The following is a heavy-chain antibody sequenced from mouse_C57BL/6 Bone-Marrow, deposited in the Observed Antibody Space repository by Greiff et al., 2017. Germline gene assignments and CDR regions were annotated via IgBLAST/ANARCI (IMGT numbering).Heavy chain of an antibody. V-gene: IGHV1-81*01. CDR3: ARNFY. J-gene: IGHJ2*01. Sequence: VQLQQSGAELARPGASVKLSCKASGYTFTSYGISWVKQRTGQGLEWIGEIYPRSGNTYYNEKLKGKDTLTADKASSTAYMELRSLTSEDAAVYLCARNFYWGQGTTLTVSS. CDR1: GYTFTSYG. CDR2: IYPRSGNT.